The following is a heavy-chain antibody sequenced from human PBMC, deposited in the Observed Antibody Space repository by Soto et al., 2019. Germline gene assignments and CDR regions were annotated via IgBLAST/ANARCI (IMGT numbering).Heavy chain of an antibody. CDR1: GFTFSSYA. J-gene: IGHJ6*02. Sequence: QVQLVESGGGVVQPGRSLRLSCAASGFTFSSYAMHWVRQAPGKGLEWVAVISYDGSNKYYADSVKGRFTISRDNSKNTLYLQMNSLRAEDTAVYYCAREPGIAPRPYYYYGMDVWGQGTTVTVSS. V-gene: IGHV3-30-3*01. D-gene: IGHD6-6*01. CDR2: ISYDGSNK. CDR3: AREPGIAPRPYYYYGMDV.